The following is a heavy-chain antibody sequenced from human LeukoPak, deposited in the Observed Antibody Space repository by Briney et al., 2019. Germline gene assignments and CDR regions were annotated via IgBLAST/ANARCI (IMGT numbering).Heavy chain of an antibody. Sequence: GGSLRLSCAASGFTFSSYEMNWVRQAPGKGLEWVSYISTSGSTKYYADSVKGRFTISRDNAKNSLYLQMNSLRAEDTAVYYRARDRDPGYNDSSGYRRVNAFDIWGQGTMVTVSS. D-gene: IGHD3-22*01. J-gene: IGHJ3*02. CDR2: ISTSGSTK. CDR1: GFTFSSYE. V-gene: IGHV3-48*03. CDR3: ARDRDPGYNDSSGYRRVNAFDI.